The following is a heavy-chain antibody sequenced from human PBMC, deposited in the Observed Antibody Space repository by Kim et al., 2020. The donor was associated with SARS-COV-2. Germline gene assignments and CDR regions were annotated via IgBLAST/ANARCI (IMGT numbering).Heavy chain of an antibody. V-gene: IGHV1-8*01. CDR1: GYTFTSYD. CDR2: MNPNSGNT. CDR3: ARGHCTGGVCPNYYYYYMDV. Sequence: ASVKVSCKASGYTFTSYDINWVRQATGQGLEWMGWMNPNSGNTGYAQKFQGRVTMTRNTSISTAYMELSSLRSEDTAVYYCARGHCTGGVCPNYYYYYMDVWGKGTTVTVSS. D-gene: IGHD2-8*02. J-gene: IGHJ6*03.